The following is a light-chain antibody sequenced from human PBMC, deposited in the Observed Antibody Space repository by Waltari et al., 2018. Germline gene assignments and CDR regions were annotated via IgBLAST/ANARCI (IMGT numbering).Light chain of an antibody. CDR1: QSVRSSY. CDR3: QQYGNSPRT. Sequence: IVLTQSPGTLSLSPGERATLSCRASQSVRSSYLPWYQHKPGQAPRLLIYGASSRATGIADRFSGSGSGTDFNLTISRLEPEDFAVYYCQQYGNSPRTFGQGTRLEIK. J-gene: IGKJ2*02. CDR2: GAS. V-gene: IGKV3-20*01.